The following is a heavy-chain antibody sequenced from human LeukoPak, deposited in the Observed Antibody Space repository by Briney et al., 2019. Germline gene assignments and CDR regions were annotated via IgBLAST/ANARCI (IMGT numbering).Heavy chain of an antibody. Sequence: GGSLRLSCAASGFTFSSYWMHWVRQAPGKGLEWVSAISGSGGSTYYADSVKGRFTISRDNSKNTLYLQMNSLRAEDTAVYYCAKASLGEEWLVPGDYWGQGTLVTVSS. CDR1: GFTFSSYW. CDR2: ISGSGGST. J-gene: IGHJ4*02. D-gene: IGHD6-19*01. V-gene: IGHV3-23*01. CDR3: AKASLGEEWLVPGDY.